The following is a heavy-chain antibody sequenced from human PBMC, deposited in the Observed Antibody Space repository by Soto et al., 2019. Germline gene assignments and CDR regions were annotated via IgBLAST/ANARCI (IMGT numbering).Heavy chain of an antibody. Sequence: QVQLVQSGAEVKKPGASVKVSCKASGYTFTSYHISWVRQAPGQGLEWMGWISAYNGNRNYAQTFQGRVTMTTDTSPSTPYMELRSLGSEETAVYYCARALPRVDYWGQGTLVTVSS. V-gene: IGHV1-18*01. J-gene: IGHJ4*02. CDR2: ISAYNGNR. CDR1: GYTFTSYH. CDR3: ARALPRVDY.